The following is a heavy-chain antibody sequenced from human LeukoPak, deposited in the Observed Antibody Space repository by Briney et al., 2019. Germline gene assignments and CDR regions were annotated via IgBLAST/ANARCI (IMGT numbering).Heavy chain of an antibody. V-gene: IGHV3-30*18. J-gene: IGHJ6*02. CDR3: AEDTTIVVNGMDV. D-gene: IGHD2-2*01. CDR2: ISYDGSNK. Sequence: QAGESLKISCKGSGYSYTSYWISWVRQATGKGLEWVAVISYDGSNKYYADSVKGRFTISRDNSKNTLYLQMNSLRAEDTAVYYCAEDTTIVVNGMDVWGQGTTVTVSS. CDR1: GYSYTSYW.